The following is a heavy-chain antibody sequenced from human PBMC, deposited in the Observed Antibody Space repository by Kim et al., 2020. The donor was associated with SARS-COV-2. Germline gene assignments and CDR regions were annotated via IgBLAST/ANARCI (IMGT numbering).Heavy chain of an antibody. CDR2: LNYSRSN. J-gene: IGHJ4*02. D-gene: IGHD2-2*01. CDR1: GGSFSSSCYY. V-gene: IGHV4-39*01. CDR3: AGRGTYQLQPFDY. Sequence: SETLSLTCTVSGGSFSSSCYYWVWIRQPPGKGWEWIGSLNYSRSNYQNPPLQSRITISVDTSKNQFSLKLSSVTAADTAVYYCAGRGTYQLQPFDYWGQGTLVTVTS.